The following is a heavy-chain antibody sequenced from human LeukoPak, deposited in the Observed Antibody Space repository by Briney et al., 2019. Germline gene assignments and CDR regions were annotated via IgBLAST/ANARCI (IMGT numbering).Heavy chain of an antibody. CDR3: ARDWHHDSSGPHLDY. D-gene: IGHD3-22*01. V-gene: IGHV3-33*01. J-gene: IGHJ4*02. CDR2: IWYDGSNK. Sequence: GGSLRLSCAASGFTFSSYGVHWVRQAPGKGLEWVAVIWYDGSNKYYADSVKGRFTISRDNSKNTLYLQMNSLRAEDTAVYYCARDWHHDSSGPHLDYWGQGTLVTVSS. CDR1: GFTFSSYG.